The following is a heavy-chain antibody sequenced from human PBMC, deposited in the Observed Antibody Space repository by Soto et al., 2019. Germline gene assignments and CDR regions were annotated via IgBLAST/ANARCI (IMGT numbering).Heavy chain of an antibody. V-gene: IGHV4-30-4*01. CDR3: ARVSGSYYYGMDV. J-gene: IGHJ6*02. D-gene: IGHD1-26*01. CDR1: GGSISSGDYY. Sequence: SETLSLTCTVSGGSISSGDYYWSWIRQPPGKGLEWIGYIYYSGSTYYNPSLKSRVTISVDTSKNQFSLKLSSVTAADTAVYYCARVSGSYYYGMDVWGQGITVTVSS. CDR2: IYYSGST.